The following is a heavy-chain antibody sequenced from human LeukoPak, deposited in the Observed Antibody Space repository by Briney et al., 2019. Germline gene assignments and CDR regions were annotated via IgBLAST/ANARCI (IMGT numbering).Heavy chain of an antibody. CDR2: INPNSGGT. D-gene: IGHD3-22*01. CDR3: AKTGLEYYDSSGHYPLPRIDAFDI. J-gene: IGHJ3*02. CDR1: GYTFTSYY. Sequence: ASVKVSCKASGYTFTSYYMHWVRQAPGQGLEWMGWINPNSGGTNYAQKFQGRVTMTRDTSISTAYMELSRLRSDDTAVYYCAKTGLEYYDSSGHYPLPRIDAFDIWGQGTMVTVSS. V-gene: IGHV1-2*02.